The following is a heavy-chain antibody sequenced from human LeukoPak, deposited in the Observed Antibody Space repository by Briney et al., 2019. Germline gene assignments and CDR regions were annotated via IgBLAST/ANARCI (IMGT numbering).Heavy chain of an antibody. V-gene: IGHV3-30*02. CDR3: ARVIVSYGHYYYYYMDV. CDR1: GFTFSNYG. Sequence: TGGSLRLSCTASGFTFSNYGMHWVRQAPGKGLEWVAFIRYDGSEKYYADSVKGRITISRDNSKNTLYVQMNSLRAEDTAVYYCARVIVSYGHYYYYYMDVWGKGTTVTVSS. J-gene: IGHJ6*03. D-gene: IGHD5-18*01. CDR2: IRYDGSEK.